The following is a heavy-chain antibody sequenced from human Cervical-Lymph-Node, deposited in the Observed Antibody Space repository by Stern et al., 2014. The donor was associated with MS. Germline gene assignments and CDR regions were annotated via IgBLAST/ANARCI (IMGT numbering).Heavy chain of an antibody. V-gene: IGHV6-1*01. CDR3: ARDSEEMATIFFFDY. Sequence: QVQLQESGPGLVKPSQTLSLTCAISGDSVSSNSAAWNWIRQSPSRGLEWLGRTYYRSTWYNDYAVSVKSRITITPDTSKNQFSLHLDSVTPEDTSVYYCARDSEEMATIFFFDYWGQGTLVTVSS. J-gene: IGHJ4*02. CDR2: TYYRSTWYN. CDR1: GDSVSSNSAA. D-gene: IGHD5-24*01.